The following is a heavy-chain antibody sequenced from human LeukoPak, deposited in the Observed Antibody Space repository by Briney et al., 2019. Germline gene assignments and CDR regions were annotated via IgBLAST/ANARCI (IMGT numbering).Heavy chain of an antibody. D-gene: IGHD5-12*01. V-gene: IGHV3-53*01. J-gene: IGHJ3*02. CDR2: IYSGGST. Sequence: PGGSLRLSCAASGFTVSSNYMSWVRQAPGKGLEWVSVIYSGGSTYYADSVKGRFTISRDNSKNTLYLQMNSLRAEDTAVYYCARDQGGYGTGAYAFDIWGQGTMVTVSS. CDR3: ARDQGGYGTGAYAFDI. CDR1: GFTVSSNY.